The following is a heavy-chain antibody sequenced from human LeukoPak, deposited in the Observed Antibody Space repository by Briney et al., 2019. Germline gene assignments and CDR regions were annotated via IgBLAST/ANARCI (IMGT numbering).Heavy chain of an antibody. V-gene: IGHV1-46*01. CDR3: ATGLDSYSGLP. Sequence: ASVKVSCKASGYTFTSYYMHWVRQAPGQGLEWMGIINPSGGSTSYAQKFQGRVAVTEDTSTDTAYMELSSLRSEDTAVYYCATGLDSYSGLPWGQGTLVTVSS. CDR2: INPSGGST. CDR1: GYTFTSYY. D-gene: IGHD1-26*01. J-gene: IGHJ5*02.